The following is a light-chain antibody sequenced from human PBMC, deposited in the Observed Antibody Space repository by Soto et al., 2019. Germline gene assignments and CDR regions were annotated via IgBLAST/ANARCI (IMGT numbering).Light chain of an antibody. CDR1: SSNIGSNT. V-gene: IGLV1-44*01. CDR2: SND. J-gene: IGLJ2*01. CDR3: AAWDGSLNGWV. Sequence: QSVLTQAHSASGTPGQRVTISCSCSSSNIGSNTVSWYQQVPGTAPKLLIYSNDQRPSGVPDRFSGSKSGTSASLAIGGLQSEDEADYYCAAWDGSLNGWVFGGGTKLTVL.